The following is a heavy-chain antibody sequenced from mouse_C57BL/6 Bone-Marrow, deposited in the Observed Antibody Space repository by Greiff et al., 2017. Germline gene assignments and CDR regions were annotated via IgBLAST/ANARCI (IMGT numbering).Heavy chain of an antibody. CDR3: ARRNWVPAWFAY. D-gene: IGHD4-1*01. CDR1: GFTFSSYG. J-gene: IGHJ3*01. CDR2: ISSGGSYT. Sequence: EVQRVESGGDLVKPGGSLKLSCAASGFTFSSYGMSWVRQTPDKRLEWVATISSGGSYTYYPDSVKGRFTISRDNAKNTLYLQMSSLKSEDTAMYYCARRNWVPAWFAYWGQGTLVTVSA. V-gene: IGHV5-6*01.